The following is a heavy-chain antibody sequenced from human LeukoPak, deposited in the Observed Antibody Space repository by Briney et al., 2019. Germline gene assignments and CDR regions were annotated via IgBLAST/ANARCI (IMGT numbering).Heavy chain of an antibody. Sequence: TSQTLSLTCTVSGGSISSGGYYWSWIRQPPGKGLEWIGYIYHSGSTYYNPSLKSRVTISVDRSKNQFSLKLSSVTAADTAVYYCARDGIFGVVNQRFDIWGQGTMVTVSS. CDR1: GGSISSGGYY. CDR2: IYHSGST. CDR3: ARDGIFGVVNQRFDI. D-gene: IGHD3-3*01. V-gene: IGHV4-30-2*01. J-gene: IGHJ3*02.